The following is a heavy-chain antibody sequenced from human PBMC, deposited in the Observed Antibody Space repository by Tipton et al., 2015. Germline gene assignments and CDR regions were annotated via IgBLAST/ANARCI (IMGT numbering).Heavy chain of an antibody. CDR1: GFTFSLNSMN. D-gene: IGHD6-6*01. Sequence: LRLSCAASGFTFSLNSMNWVRQAPGKGLEWIGTIYYTGSTYSNPSLKSRVTISVDTSKNQFSLNLNSVTAADTAFYYCARHSWVGGSSSLNWFDPWGQGTLVTVSS. J-gene: IGHJ5*02. CDR2: IYYTGST. CDR3: ARHSWVGGSSSLNWFDP. V-gene: IGHV4-39*01.